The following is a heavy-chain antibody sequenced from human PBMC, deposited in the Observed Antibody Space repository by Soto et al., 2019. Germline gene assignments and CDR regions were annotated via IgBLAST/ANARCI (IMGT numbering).Heavy chain of an antibody. D-gene: IGHD2-15*01. Sequence: VQLVESGGGLVQPGMSLRLSCAASGFTFSSYGMHWVRQAPGKGLEWVAVIWYDGSNKYSADSVKGRFTISRDNSKNTLYLQMNSLRVEDTAVYYCARDLSSGGTNACDVWGQGTVVTVSS. CDR1: GFTFSSYG. CDR2: IWYDGSNK. CDR3: ARDLSSGGTNACDV. V-gene: IGHV3-33*08. J-gene: IGHJ3*01.